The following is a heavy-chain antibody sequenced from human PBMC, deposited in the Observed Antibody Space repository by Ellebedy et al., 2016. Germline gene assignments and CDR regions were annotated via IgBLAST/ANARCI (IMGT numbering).Heavy chain of an antibody. CDR3: ARREYFRGSHWFHP. Sequence: GESLKISCQGSGYSFTNHWIVWVRQKPGKGLEFMGIIYPGDSDTKYNPSFQGQVNISADRSTSTAYLQWSGLKASDTAMYFCARREYFRGSHWFHPWGQGTLVTVAS. D-gene: IGHD5-12*01. J-gene: IGHJ5*02. V-gene: IGHV5-51*01. CDR1: GYSFTNHW. CDR2: IYPGDSDT.